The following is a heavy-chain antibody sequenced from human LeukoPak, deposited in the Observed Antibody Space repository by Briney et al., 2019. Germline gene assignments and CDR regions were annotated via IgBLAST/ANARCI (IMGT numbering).Heavy chain of an antibody. CDR2: ISSSGRTI. CDR1: GFPFSSYG. Sequence: GGTLPLSCAASGFPFSSYGMSWVRQAPGKGREWVSYISSSGRTIYYAASGKGRFTISIDNAKISLYLQMNSLRAEDTAVYYCAELGITMIGGVWGKGTTVTISS. D-gene: IGHD3-10*02. V-gene: IGHV3-48*04. CDR3: AELGITMIGGV. J-gene: IGHJ6*04.